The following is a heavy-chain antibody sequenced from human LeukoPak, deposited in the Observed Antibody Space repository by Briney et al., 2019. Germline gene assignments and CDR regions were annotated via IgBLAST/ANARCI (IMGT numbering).Heavy chain of an antibody. CDR3: ARGQVPAARGYNWFDP. J-gene: IGHJ5*02. D-gene: IGHD2-2*01. CDR2: INARGDT. CDR1: GWSFNDYY. Sequence: SETLSLTCAVYGWSFNDYYWDWIRQAPGKGLEWIGEINARGDTNYNPSLKSRVTISVDTSKKQFSLRLTSMIAADTALYYCARGQVPAARGYNWFDPWGQGTLVTVSS. V-gene: IGHV4-34*01.